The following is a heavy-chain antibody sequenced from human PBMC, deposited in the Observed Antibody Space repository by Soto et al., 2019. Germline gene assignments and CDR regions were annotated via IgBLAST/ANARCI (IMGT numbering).Heavy chain of an antibody. D-gene: IGHD2-2*01. CDR3: TKDEGYCSSISSKDAFDY. J-gene: IGHJ3*01. Sequence: EVQLVESGGGLVQPGRSLRLSCAASGFTFVDHGMHWVRQAPGQGLEWISGISWDGTYTGYADSVKGRFTISRDNAKKSLYLQMNSLRVEDTALYYCTKDEGYCSSISSKDAFDYWGLGTMVTVS. CDR2: ISWDGTYT. V-gene: IGHV3-9*01. CDR1: GFTFVDHG.